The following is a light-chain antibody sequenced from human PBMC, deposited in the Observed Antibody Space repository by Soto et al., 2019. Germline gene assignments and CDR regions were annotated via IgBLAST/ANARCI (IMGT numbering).Light chain of an antibody. CDR1: SSDIGTYNY. V-gene: IGLV2-8*01. CDR3: TSYTVRNTYV. CDR2: DVS. Sequence: QSALTQPPSASGSPGQSVTISCTGTSSDIGTYNYVSWYQQHPGKAPKLVIYDVSQRPSGVPDRFSGSKSGNTASLTVSGLQAEDEADYYCTSYTVRNTYVFGTGTNLTVL. J-gene: IGLJ1*01.